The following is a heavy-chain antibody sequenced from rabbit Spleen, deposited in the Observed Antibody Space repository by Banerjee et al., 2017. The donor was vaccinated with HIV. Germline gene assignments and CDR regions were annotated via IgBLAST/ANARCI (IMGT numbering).Heavy chain of an antibody. D-gene: IGHD6-1*01. V-gene: IGHV1S45*01. J-gene: IGHJ4*01. CDR3: ARRTSYDAYGYGYFDL. CDR2: IYAGDGRT. Sequence: QEQLVESGGGLVQPGGSLKLSCKASGFDFSRYYMSWVRQAPGKGLEWIGCIYAGDGRTVYASWAKGRFTISKTSSTTVTLQMTSLTAADTATYFCARRTSYDAYGYGYFDLWGQGTLVTVS. CDR1: GFDFSRYYM.